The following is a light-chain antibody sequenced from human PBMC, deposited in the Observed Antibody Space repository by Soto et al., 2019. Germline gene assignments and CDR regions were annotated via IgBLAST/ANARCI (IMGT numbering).Light chain of an antibody. Sequence: DIQMTQSPSTLSASVGDRVTITCRASQSISSWLAWYQQKPGKAPKLLIYKASSLESGVPSRFSGSGSGTEFTLTISSLQHDDFATYYCQQYNSSPLTFGGGTKLEIK. V-gene: IGKV1-5*03. CDR3: QQYNSSPLT. CDR1: QSISSW. CDR2: KAS. J-gene: IGKJ4*01.